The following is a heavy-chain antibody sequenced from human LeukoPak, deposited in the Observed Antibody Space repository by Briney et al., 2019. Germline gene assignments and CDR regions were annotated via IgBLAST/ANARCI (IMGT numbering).Heavy chain of an antibody. CDR3: ARGGHIAAAGMGY. V-gene: IGHV4-59*01. CDR2: IYYSGST. Sequence: SETLSLTCTVSGGSISSYYWSWIRQPPGKGLEWIGYIYYSGSTNYNPSLKSRVTISVDTSKNQFSLKLSSVTAADTAVYYCARGGHIAAAGMGYWGQGNLVTVSS. CDR1: GGSISSYY. D-gene: IGHD6-13*01. J-gene: IGHJ4*02.